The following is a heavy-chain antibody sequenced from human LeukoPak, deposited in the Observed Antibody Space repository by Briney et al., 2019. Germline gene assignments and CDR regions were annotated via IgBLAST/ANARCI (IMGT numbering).Heavy chain of an antibody. CDR1: GFTFSSYA. V-gene: IGHV3-30*04. D-gene: IGHD1-26*01. CDR3: ARVPYRGDYYFDY. Sequence: GGSLRLSCAASGFTFSSYAMHWVRQAPGRGLEWVALISYDGSNKYYADSVKGRFTISRDNAKNTLYLQMNSLRAEDTAVYYCARVPYRGDYYFDYWGQGTLVTVSS. J-gene: IGHJ4*02. CDR2: ISYDGSNK.